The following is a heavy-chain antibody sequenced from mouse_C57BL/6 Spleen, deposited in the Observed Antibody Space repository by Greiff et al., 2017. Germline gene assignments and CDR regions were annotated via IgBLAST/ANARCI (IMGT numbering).Heavy chain of an antibody. Sequence: VQLQQPGAELVRPGSSVKLSCKASGYTFTSYWMDWVKQRPGQGLEWIGNIYPSDSETHYTQQFKDKATFTVDKSSSTAYMQLSSLTSEDAAVYYCARGCGYFDYWGQGTTLTVSS. CDR2: IYPSDSET. J-gene: IGHJ2*01. CDR1: GYTFTSYW. CDR3: ARGCGYFDY. V-gene: IGHV1-61*01.